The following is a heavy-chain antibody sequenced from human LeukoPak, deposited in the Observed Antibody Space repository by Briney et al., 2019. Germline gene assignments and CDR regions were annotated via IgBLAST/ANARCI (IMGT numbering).Heavy chain of an antibody. CDR2: ISSSGSTI. D-gene: IGHD6-25*01. V-gene: IGHV3-48*03. CDR3: AGDWAAARDCMDV. CDR1: GFTFSSYE. Sequence: GGSLRLSCTASGFTFSSYEMSWVRQAPGKGLEWVSYISSSGSTIYYANSVKGRFTISRDNAKSSLYLQMNSLGYDGTAVYYCAGDWAAARDCMDVWGQGTTDTVS. J-gene: IGHJ6*02.